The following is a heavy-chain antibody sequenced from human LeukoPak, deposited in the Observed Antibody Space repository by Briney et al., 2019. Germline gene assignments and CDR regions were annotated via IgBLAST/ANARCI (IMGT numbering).Heavy chain of an antibody. CDR2: ISDRGDNT. CDR3: AKDWSYDY. J-gene: IGHJ4*02. CDR1: GFTFSSYA. Sequence: GGSLRLSXAASGFTFSSYAMSWVRQAPGKGLEWVSAISDRGDNTYYADSVKGRFTISRDNSKNTLYLQMSSLRAEDTAIYYCAKDWSYDYWGQGTLVTVSS. D-gene: IGHD1-26*01. V-gene: IGHV3-23*01.